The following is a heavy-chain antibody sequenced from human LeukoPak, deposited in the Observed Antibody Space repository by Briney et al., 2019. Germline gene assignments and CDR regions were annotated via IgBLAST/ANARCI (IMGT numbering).Heavy chain of an antibody. V-gene: IGHV3-7*01. Sequence: PGGSLRLSCAASGFTFSSYWMSWVRQAPGKGLEWVANIKQDGSEKDYVDSVKGRFTISRDNAKNSLYLQMNSLRAEDTAVYYCARDRRYYGSGSYQLSPAPPRYGMDVWGQGTTVTVSS. D-gene: IGHD3-10*01. CDR2: IKQDGSEK. CDR1: GFTFSSYW. J-gene: IGHJ6*02. CDR3: ARDRRYYGSGSYQLSPAPPRYGMDV.